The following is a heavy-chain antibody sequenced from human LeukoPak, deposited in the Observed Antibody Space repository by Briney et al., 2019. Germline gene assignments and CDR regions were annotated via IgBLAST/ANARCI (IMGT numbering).Heavy chain of an antibody. V-gene: IGHV4-30-4*08. CDR3: AREYGITMVRGVIPEGIAFDI. CDR1: GGSISSGDYY. J-gene: IGHJ3*02. Sequence: SETLSLTCTVSGGSISSGDYYWSWIRQPPGKGLERIGYIYYSGRIYYNPSLKSRGTISVDTSKNQFSLKLSSVTAADTAVYYCAREYGITMVRGVIPEGIAFDIWGQGTMVTVSS. CDR2: IYYSGRI. D-gene: IGHD3-10*01.